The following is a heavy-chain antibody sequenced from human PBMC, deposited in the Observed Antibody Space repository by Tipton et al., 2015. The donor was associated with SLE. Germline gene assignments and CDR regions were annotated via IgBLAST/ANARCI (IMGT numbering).Heavy chain of an antibody. D-gene: IGHD1-1*01. CDR2: IHYRGST. CDR1: GVSISRYS. Sequence: TLSLTCTVSGVSISRYSWNWIRQPAGKGLEWIGHIHYRGSTYSNPPLKSRVTISVDTSKNQFSLSLNSVTAADTAVYYCARHPTNIAEAARAFDIWGQGTMVTVSS. V-gene: IGHV4-59*08. J-gene: IGHJ3*02. CDR3: ARHPTNIAEAARAFDI.